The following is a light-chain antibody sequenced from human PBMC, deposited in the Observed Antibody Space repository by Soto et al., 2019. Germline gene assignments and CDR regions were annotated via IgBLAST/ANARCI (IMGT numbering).Light chain of an antibody. CDR1: QSVGSTY. Sequence: EIVLTQSPGTLSLSPGERATLSCRASQSVGSTYLAWYQQKPGQAPRLLIFGASSRATGIPDRFSGSGSGTDFTLTISRLEPEDFEVFYCQRYNNWPLTLGGGTKVDI. V-gene: IGKV3-20*01. J-gene: IGKJ4*01. CDR2: GAS. CDR3: QRYNNWPLT.